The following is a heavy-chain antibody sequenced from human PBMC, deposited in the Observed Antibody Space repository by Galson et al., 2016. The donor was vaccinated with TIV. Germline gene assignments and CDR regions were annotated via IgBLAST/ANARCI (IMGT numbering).Heavy chain of an antibody. CDR3: ARVVTKDVTTTWYFDL. D-gene: IGHD4-17*01. CDR1: GGSISNSGYY. Sequence: LSLTCTVSGGSISNSGYYWSWIRQHPGKGLEWIGYIYYSGNIYYNPSLKSRIVISVDTSKNQFSLRLSSVTAADTGVYYCARVVTKDVTTTWYFDLWGRGTLVTVSS. V-gene: IGHV4-31*03. CDR2: IYYSGNI. J-gene: IGHJ2*01.